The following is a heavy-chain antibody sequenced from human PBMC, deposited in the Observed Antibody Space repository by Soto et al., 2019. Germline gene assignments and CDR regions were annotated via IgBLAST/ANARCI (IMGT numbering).Heavy chain of an antibody. D-gene: IGHD1-26*01. CDR2: IHYSGST. CDR3: VKHIMGAPTQ. Sequence: SETLSLTCTVSGDSISSYYWGWIRQPPGKGLEWIGYIHYSGSTNYNPSLKGRFTISRDDANNSLYLQMNSLRVDDTAVYYCVKHIMGAPTQWGQGALVTVSS. J-gene: IGHJ4*02. CDR1: GDSISSYY. V-gene: IGHV4-59*08.